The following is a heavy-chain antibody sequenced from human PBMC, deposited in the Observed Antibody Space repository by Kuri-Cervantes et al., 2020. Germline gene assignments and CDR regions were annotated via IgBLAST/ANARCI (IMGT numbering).Heavy chain of an antibody. J-gene: IGHJ4*02. CDR2: IYYSGST. CDR1: GGSISSSSYY. D-gene: IGHD3-22*01. Sequence: SETLSLTCTVSGGSISSSSYYWGWIRQPPGKGLEWIGSIYYSGSTYYKPSLRSRVTISVDTSKNQFSLKLSSVTAADTAVYYCARHRDEVVIDFDYWGQGTLVTVSS. CDR3: ARHRDEVVIDFDY. V-gene: IGHV4-39*01.